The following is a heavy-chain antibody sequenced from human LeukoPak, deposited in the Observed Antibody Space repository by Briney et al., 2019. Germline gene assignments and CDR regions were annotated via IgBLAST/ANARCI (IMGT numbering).Heavy chain of an antibody. D-gene: IGHD3-22*01. CDR1: GGSISSYY. CDR2: IYYSGST. Sequence: SETLPLTCTVSGGSISSYYWSWIRQPPGKGLEWIGYIYYSGSTNYNPSLKSRVTISVDTSKNQFSLKLSSVTAADTAVYYCARVGRRYYDSSGYYVYYFDYWGQGTLVTVSS. V-gene: IGHV4-59*01. J-gene: IGHJ4*02. CDR3: ARVGRRYYDSSGYYVYYFDY.